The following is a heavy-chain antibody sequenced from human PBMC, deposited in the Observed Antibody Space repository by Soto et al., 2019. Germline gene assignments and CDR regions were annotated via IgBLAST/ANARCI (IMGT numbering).Heavy chain of an antibody. V-gene: IGHV4-59*01. CDR3: ARGADDYGDFDS. CDR2: VYYSGST. D-gene: IGHD4-17*01. J-gene: IGHJ5*01. Sequence: QVQLQESGPGLVKPSETLSLTCTVSGGSISTYCWSWIRQPPGKGLGWIGCVYYSGSTNYNPSLKSRVTISVDTSKNLFSRKLISVTAADTAVYYCARGADDYGDFDSWGQGTLVTVSS. CDR1: GGSISTYC.